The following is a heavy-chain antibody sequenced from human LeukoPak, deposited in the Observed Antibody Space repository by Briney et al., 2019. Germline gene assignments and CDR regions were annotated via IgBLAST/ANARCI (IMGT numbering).Heavy chain of an antibody. CDR3: ATEYIAAGAFDY. J-gene: IGHJ4*02. CDR1: GYTLTELS. V-gene: IGHV1-24*01. Sequence: ASVKASCKVSGYTLTELSMHWVRQAPGKGLEWMGGFDPEDGETIYAQKFQGRVTMTEDTSTDTAYMELSSLRSEDTAVYYCATEYIAAGAFDYWGQGTLVTVSS. CDR2: FDPEDGET. D-gene: IGHD6-13*01.